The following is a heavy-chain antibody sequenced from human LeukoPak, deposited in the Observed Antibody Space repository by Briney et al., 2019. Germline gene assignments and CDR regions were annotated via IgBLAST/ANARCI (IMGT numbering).Heavy chain of an antibody. Sequence: PSETLSLTCAVYGGSFSGYYWSWIRQPPGKGLEWIGEINHSGSTNYNPSLKSRVTISVDTSKNQFSLKLSSVTAADTAVYYCARDMVRGVIYWGQGTLVTVSS. V-gene: IGHV4-34*01. CDR3: ARDMVRGVIY. J-gene: IGHJ4*02. D-gene: IGHD3-10*01. CDR1: GGSFSGYY. CDR2: INHSGST.